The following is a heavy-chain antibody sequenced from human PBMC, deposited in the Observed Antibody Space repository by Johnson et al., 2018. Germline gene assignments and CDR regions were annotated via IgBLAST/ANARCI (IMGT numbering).Heavy chain of an antibody. CDR3: AKGGSGYYYRSGWFDP. CDR1: GFTFSSYA. CDR2: ISGSGGST. J-gene: IGHJ5*02. V-gene: IGHV3-23*04. Sequence: VQLVESGGGLVQPGGSLRLSCAASGFTFSSYAMSWVRQAPGKGLEWVSAISGSGGSTYYADSVKGRFTISRDNSKNTLYLQMNSLRAEDTAVYYCAKGGSGYYYRSGWFDPWGQGTLVTVSS. D-gene: IGHD3-22*01.